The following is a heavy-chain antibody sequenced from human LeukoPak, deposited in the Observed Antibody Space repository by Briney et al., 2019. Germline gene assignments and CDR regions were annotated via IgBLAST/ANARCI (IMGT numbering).Heavy chain of an antibody. CDR3: AKDWNSSGNIDAFDI. D-gene: IGHD3-22*01. Sequence: GGSLRLSCAASGFTFSSYAMSWVRQAPGKGLEWVSAISGSGGSTYYADSVKGRFTISRDNSKNTLYLQMNSLRAEDAAVYYCAKDWNSSGNIDAFDIWGQGTMVTVSS. CDR1: GFTFSSYA. CDR2: ISGSGGST. J-gene: IGHJ3*02. V-gene: IGHV3-23*01.